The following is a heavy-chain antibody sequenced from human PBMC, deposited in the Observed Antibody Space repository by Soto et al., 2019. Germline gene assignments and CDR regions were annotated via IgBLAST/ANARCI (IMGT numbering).Heavy chain of an antibody. V-gene: IGHV1-46*01. D-gene: IGHD1-26*01. CDR1: GYTFTSYG. CDR2: INPSAGRT. Sequence: GASLKVSCKASGYTFTSYGISWVRQAPGQGLEWMGLINPSAGRTTYSQNFQGRVTMTRDTSAGTIYMVLSSLRSEDTAVYYCARVRVGSTTAEYYYFVMDVWGQGTTVNVSS. J-gene: IGHJ6*02. CDR3: ARVRVGSTTAEYYYFVMDV.